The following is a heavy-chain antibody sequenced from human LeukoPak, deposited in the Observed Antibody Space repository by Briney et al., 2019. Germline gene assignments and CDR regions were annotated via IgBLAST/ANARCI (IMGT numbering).Heavy chain of an antibody. Sequence: GGSLRLSCSASGFSFSDYYMTWIRQAPGKGLEWLSYISGSGSDTNYADSVKGRFTTSRDNAKNSLYLLMNSLRTEDTAVYYCAATYYYDGSGDYWGQGTLVTVSS. CDR3: AATYYYDGSGDY. CDR1: GFSFSDYY. V-gene: IGHV3-11*06. D-gene: IGHD3-22*01. CDR2: ISGSGSDT. J-gene: IGHJ4*02.